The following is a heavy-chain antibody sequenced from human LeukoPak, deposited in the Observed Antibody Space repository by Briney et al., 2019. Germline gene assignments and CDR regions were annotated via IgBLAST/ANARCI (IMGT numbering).Heavy chain of an antibody. CDR2: IISRSSYI. CDR1: GFTFSSFS. J-gene: IGHJ4*02. Sequence: GGSLRLSCAASGFTFSSFSMNWVRQAPGKGLEWFSSIISRSSYIYYADSVKGRLTISRDNAKNSLYLQMNSLRAEDTAVYYCARVPSDIVVVEPATPDFWGQGTLVTVSS. D-gene: IGHD2-15*01. V-gene: IGHV3-21*01. CDR3: ARVPSDIVVVEPATPDF.